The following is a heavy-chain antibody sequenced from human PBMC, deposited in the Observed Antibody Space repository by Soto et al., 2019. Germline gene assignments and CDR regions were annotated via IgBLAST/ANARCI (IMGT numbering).Heavy chain of an antibody. V-gene: IGHV1-18*01. CDR2: ISAYNGNT. CDR3: ARGVGSGSYYNQYNWFDP. J-gene: IGHJ5*02. Sequence: ASVKVSCKASGYTFTSYGISWVRQAPGQGLEWMGWISAYNGNTNYAQKFRGRVTMTTDTSTSTAYMELRSLRSDDTAVYYCARGVGSGSYYNQYNWFDPWGQGTLVTVSS. D-gene: IGHD3-10*01. CDR1: GYTFTSYG.